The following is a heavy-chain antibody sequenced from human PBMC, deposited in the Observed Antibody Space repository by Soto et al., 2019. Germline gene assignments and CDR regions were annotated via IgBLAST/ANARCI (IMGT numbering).Heavy chain of an antibody. Sequence: EVHLLESGGDLVLPGGSLRLSCAASGCAFNDFAMNWVRQAPGKGPEWLSTISGSGDKTFHSESVKDRFNISRDNSNNKMFLQMNSLRAEDTAIYYCAKGASHAPFEKWGRGTLVTVSS. J-gene: IGHJ4*02. CDR2: ISGSGDKT. V-gene: IGHV3-23*01. CDR1: GCAFNDFA. D-gene: IGHD3-16*01. CDR3: AKGASHAPFEK.